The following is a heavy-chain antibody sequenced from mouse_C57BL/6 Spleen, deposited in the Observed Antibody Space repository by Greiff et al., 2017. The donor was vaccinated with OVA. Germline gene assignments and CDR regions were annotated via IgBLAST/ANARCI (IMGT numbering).Heavy chain of an antibody. CDR2: IDPSDSYT. J-gene: IGHJ2*01. D-gene: IGHD1-1*01. Sequence: QVQLQQPGAELVMPGASVKLSCKASGYTFTSYWMHWVKQSPGQGLEWIGEIDPSDSYTNYNQKFKGKSTLTVDKTSSTAYMQLSSLTSEGSAVYYCARDYYGVDDWGQGTTLTVSS. V-gene: IGHV1-69*01. CDR3: ARDYYGVDD. CDR1: GYTFTSYW.